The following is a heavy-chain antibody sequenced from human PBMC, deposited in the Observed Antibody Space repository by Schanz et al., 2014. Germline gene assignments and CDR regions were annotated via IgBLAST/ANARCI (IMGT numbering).Heavy chain of an antibody. CDR1: GYTFTSYG. V-gene: IGHV1-2*06. Sequence: QVQLVQSGAEVKKPGASVKVSCKASGYTFTSYGISWVRQAAGQGLEYMGRINPNSGGTNFAQKFQGRVTMTRDTSISTVYMELSRLRSDDTAVYYCAREGTVIRGLSGWFDPWGQGTLVTVSS. J-gene: IGHJ5*02. CDR2: INPNSGGT. D-gene: IGHD3-10*01. CDR3: AREGTVIRGLSGWFDP.